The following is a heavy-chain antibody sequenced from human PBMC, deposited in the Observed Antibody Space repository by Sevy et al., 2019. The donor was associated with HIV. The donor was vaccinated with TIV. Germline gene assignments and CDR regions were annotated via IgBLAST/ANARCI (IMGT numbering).Heavy chain of an antibody. D-gene: IGHD3-16*02. J-gene: IGHJ3*02. CDR2: IWYDGSNK. CDR1: GFTFSSYG. Sequence: GGSLRLSCAASGFTFSSYGMHWVRQAPGKGLEWVAVIWYDGSNKYYADSVKGRFTISRDNSKNTLYLQMNSLRAEDTAVSNCARDHRIMITLGGVIVHDAFDIWGEGTMVTVSS. V-gene: IGHV3-33*01. CDR3: ARDHRIMITLGGVIVHDAFDI.